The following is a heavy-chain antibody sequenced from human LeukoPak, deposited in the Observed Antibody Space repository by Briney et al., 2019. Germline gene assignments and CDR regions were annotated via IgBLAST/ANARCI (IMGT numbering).Heavy chain of an antibody. CDR3: VSLAGNHYH. CDR1: GFTFSSSA. J-gene: IGHJ4*02. V-gene: IGHV3-30*04. CDR2: ISFDGSTK. Sequence: PGGSLRLSCAASGFTFSSSAMSWVRQAPGKGLEWVAIISFDGSTKYYADSVKGRFTISRDNSKNTLYLEMNSLRAEDTAVYYCVSLAGNHYHWGQGTLVTVSS. D-gene: IGHD1-26*01.